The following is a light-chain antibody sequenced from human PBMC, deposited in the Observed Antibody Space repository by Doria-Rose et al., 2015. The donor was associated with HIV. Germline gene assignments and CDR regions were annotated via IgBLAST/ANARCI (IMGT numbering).Light chain of an antibody. CDR2: DGS. Sequence: DIVMTQSSGTLSLSPGERATLSCRASQRFSSTYLAWYQQNPGKAPSLLIYDGSTRATGIPDRFSASGSVTDFTLTINRLEPEDFALYYCHQYGTSWTFGQGTKVEI. CDR1: QRFSSTY. CDR3: HQYGTSWT. J-gene: IGKJ1*01. V-gene: IGKV3-20*01.